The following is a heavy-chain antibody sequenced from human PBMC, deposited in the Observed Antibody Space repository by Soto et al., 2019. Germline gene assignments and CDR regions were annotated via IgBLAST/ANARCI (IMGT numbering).Heavy chain of an antibody. J-gene: IGHJ5*02. CDR2: ISFDGGNQ. CDR1: GFDFNTYG. CDR3: AKDSSITAAGSGVWFDP. D-gene: IGHD6-13*01. Sequence: QVQLVQSGGGVVQPGRSLRLSCAASGFDFNTYGLHWVRQAPGKGLEWVAGISFDGGNQYYADSVKGRFTISRDKSNNTLFLQMNSLGAEDTATYYCAKDSSITAAGSGVWFDPWGQGTLVIVSS. V-gene: IGHV3-30*18.